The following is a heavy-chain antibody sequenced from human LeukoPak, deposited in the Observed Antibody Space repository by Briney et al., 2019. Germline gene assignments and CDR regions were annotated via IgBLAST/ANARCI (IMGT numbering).Heavy chain of an antibody. D-gene: IGHD3-9*01. CDR3: ATGTSWGYFDRLLPGPFDY. V-gene: IGHV3-30-3*01. Sequence: GGSLRLSCAASGFTFSSYAMHWVRQAPGKGLEWVAVISYDGSNKYYADSVKGRFTISRDNSKNTLYLQMNSLRAEDTAVYYCATGTSWGYFDRLLPGPFDYWGQGTLVTVSS. CDR1: GFTFSSYA. J-gene: IGHJ4*02. CDR2: ISYDGSNK.